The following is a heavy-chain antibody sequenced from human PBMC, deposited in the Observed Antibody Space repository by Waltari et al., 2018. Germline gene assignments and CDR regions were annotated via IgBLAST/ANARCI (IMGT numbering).Heavy chain of an antibody. CDR3: ARVIGRDIVATIGGGYFDY. J-gene: IGHJ4*02. CDR1: GGSISSSSYY. Sequence: QLQLQESGPGLVKPSETLSLTCTVSGGSISSSSYYWGWIRQPPGKGLEGIGSIYYSGSTYYNPSLKSRVTISVDTSKNQFSLKLSSVTAADTAVYYCARVIGRDIVATIGGGYFDYWGQGTLVTVSS. CDR2: IYYSGST. D-gene: IGHD5-12*01. V-gene: IGHV4-39*07.